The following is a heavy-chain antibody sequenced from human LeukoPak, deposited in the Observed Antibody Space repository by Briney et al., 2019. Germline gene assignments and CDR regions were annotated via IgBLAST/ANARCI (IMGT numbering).Heavy chain of an antibody. D-gene: IGHD6-19*01. CDR2: IYYSGNT. Sequence: SETLSLTCTVSGGSISSSSYYWGWIRQPPGKGLEWIGSIYYSGNTYYNPSLKSRVTISVDTSKNQFSLKLSSVTAADTAVYYCARRREGIAVAGLTNSNWFDPGGQGTLVTVSS. J-gene: IGHJ5*02. V-gene: IGHV4-39*01. CDR3: ARRREGIAVAGLTNSNWFDP. CDR1: GGSISSSSYY.